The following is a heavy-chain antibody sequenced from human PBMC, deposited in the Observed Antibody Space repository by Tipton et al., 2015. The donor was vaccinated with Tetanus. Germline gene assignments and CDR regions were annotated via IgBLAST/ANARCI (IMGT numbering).Heavy chain of an antibody. J-gene: IGHJ4*02. CDR2: STPIFGTT. CDR3: ARAPIRMSRAYDG. CDR1: GGTFTNYA. Sequence: QLVQSGPEVKKPGSSVKVSCKASGGTFTNYALSWVRQAPGQGLEWVGGSTPIFGTTNSAQKFQGRVTITADESTNTAYMELSSLRAEDPAVYDCARAPIRMSRAYDGWCQGSQITVSS. D-gene: IGHD5-12*01. V-gene: IGHV1-69*01.